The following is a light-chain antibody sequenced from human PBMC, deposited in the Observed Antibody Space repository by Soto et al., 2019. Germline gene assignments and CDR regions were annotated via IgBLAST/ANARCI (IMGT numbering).Light chain of an antibody. V-gene: IGLV3-21*02. CDR2: DDS. Sequence: SYELTQPPSVSVAPGQTARITCGGNKIGSKSVHWYQQKPGQAPVLVVYDDSDRPSGNPERFAGSNSGNTATLTISRVEAGDEADYYCQVWDSSSDHVVFGGGTKRTVL. CDR1: KIGSKS. J-gene: IGLJ2*01. CDR3: QVWDSSSDHVV.